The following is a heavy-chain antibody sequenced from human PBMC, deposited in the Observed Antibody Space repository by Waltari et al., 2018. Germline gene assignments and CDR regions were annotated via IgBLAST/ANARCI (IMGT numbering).Heavy chain of an antibody. D-gene: IGHD2-2*01. Sequence: QLQLQESGPGLVKPSETLSLTCTVSGGSISSSSYYWGWIRQPPGKGLEWIGSIYYSGSTYYNPSLMSRVTISVDTSKNQFSLKLSSVTAADTAVYYCARRIQAYCSSTSCRDYFDYWGQGTLVTVSS. CDR3: ARRIQAYCSSTSCRDYFDY. J-gene: IGHJ4*02. V-gene: IGHV4-39*01. CDR2: IYYSGST. CDR1: GGSISSSSYY.